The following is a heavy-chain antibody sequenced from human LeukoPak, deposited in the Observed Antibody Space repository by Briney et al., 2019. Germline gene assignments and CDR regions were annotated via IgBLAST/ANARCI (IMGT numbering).Heavy chain of an antibody. Sequence: ASVKVSCKTSEYTFTAYYIHGVRQAPGLGLEWMGWIDPSSGATYYAQKFQGRVTMNRDTSTDTAYMDLSRLRSDDTAIYYCARVRYNWNYVYFEYWGQGTLLTVSS. CDR1: EYTFTAYY. V-gene: IGHV1-2*02. J-gene: IGHJ4*02. CDR2: IDPSSGAT. D-gene: IGHD1-7*01. CDR3: ARVRYNWNYVYFEY.